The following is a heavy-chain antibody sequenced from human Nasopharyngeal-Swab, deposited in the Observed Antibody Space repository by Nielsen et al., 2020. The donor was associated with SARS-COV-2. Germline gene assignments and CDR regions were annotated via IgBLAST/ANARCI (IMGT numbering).Heavy chain of an antibody. CDR3: ARSSYWAFDY. CDR2: IGNSDGSST. CDR1: GFTLSSYW. J-gene: IGHJ4*02. D-gene: IGHD2-15*01. V-gene: IGHV3-74*01. Sequence: GGSLRLSCTASGFTLSSYWMHWVRQAPGKGLMDVSHIGNSDGSSTRYADSVKGRFTISRDNAKNTLYLQMNSLRAEDTAVYYCARSSYWAFDYWGQGTPDTVSS.